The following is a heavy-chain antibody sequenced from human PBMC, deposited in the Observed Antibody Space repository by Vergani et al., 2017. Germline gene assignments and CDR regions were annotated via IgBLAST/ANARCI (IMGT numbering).Heavy chain of an antibody. J-gene: IGHJ1*01. V-gene: IGHV3-30*02. CDR3: TKAGQCDSGKFHDS. Sequence: QVQLVESGGGVVQPGGSLRLSCIASGFTFRIYGMHWVRQAPGKGLEWVAFIRYDGTKRFYGDSVKGRFTISRDNSQTTVFLQMNSLRADDSAVYYCTKAGQCDSGKFHDSWGQGALVTVAS. CDR2: IRYDGTKR. CDR1: GFTFRIYG. D-gene: IGHD1-26*01.